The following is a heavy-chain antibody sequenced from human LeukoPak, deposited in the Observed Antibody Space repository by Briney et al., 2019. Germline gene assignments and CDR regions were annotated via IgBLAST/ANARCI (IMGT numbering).Heavy chain of an antibody. CDR1: GFIFSSYW. D-gene: IGHD3-10*01. J-gene: IGHJ4*02. CDR3: ARGDLWLGH. Sequence: GGSLRLSCATSGFIFSSYWMCWVRQAPGKGLGWVANIKSDGSEEYYGDSVKGRFTISRDNAKNSLYLQMNSLRVEGTAVYYCARGDLWLGHWGQGSLVTVSS. CDR2: IKSDGSEE. V-gene: IGHV3-7*01.